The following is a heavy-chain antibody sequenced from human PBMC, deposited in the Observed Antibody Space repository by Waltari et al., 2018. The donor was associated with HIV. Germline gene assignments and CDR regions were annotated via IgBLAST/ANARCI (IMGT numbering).Heavy chain of an antibody. D-gene: IGHD6-13*01. CDR3: ARDLVAAAGRSTYYYYYGMDV. J-gene: IGHJ6*02. Sequence: EVQLVESGGGLVQPGGSLRLSCAASGFTFSSYWMSWVRQAPGKGLEWVANIKQDGSEKYYVDSVKGRFTISRDNAKNSLYLQMNSLRAEDTAVYYCARDLVAAAGRSTYYYYYGMDVWGQGTTVTVSS. V-gene: IGHV3-7*01. CDR2: IKQDGSEK. CDR1: GFTFSSYW.